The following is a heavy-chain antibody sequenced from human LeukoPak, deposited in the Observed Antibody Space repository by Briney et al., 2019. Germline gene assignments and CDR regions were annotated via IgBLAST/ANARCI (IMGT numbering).Heavy chain of an antibody. CDR1: GYSISSGYY. V-gene: IGHV4-38-2*02. J-gene: IGHJ4*02. CDR3: ARDYGSGSHNY. CDR2: IYHSGST. D-gene: IGHD3-10*01. Sequence: SETLSLTCTVSGYSISSGYYWGWIRQPPGKGLEWIGSIYHSGSTYYNPSLKSRVTISVDTSKNQFSLKLSSVTAADTAVYYCARDYGSGSHNYWGQGTLVTVSS.